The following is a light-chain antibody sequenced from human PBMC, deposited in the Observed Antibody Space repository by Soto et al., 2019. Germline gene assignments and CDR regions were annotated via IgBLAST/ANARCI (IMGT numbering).Light chain of an antibody. CDR2: GIS. J-gene: IGKJ5*01. V-gene: IGKV3-20*01. CDR3: QQYNNWPRIT. CDR1: QSVSSNY. Sequence: EIVLTQSPGTLSLSPGERATLSCRASQSVSSNYLAWYQQKSGQAPRLLIYGISSRATGIPDRFSGSGSGTDFTLTISRLEPEDFAVYYCQQYNNWPRITFGQGTRLEIK.